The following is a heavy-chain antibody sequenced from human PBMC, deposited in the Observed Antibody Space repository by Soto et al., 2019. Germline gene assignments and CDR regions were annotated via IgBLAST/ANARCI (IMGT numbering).Heavy chain of an antibody. Sequence: SETLALTCAVSGCSISSSNWWSWVRQPPGKGLEWIGEIYHSGSTNYNPSLKSRVTISVDKSKNQFSLKLSSVTAADTAVYYCARLIVLMVYAIPSSWFDPWGQGTLVTVSS. CDR1: GCSISSSNW. CDR3: ARLIVLMVYAIPSSWFDP. CDR2: IYHSGST. J-gene: IGHJ5*02. V-gene: IGHV4-4*02. D-gene: IGHD2-8*01.